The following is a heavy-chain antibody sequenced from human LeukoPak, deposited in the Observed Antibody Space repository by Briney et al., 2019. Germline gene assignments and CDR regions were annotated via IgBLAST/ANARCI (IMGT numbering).Heavy chain of an antibody. J-gene: IGHJ4*02. CDR1: GGTFSSYA. CDR3: ARDLGITGTYDNYCFDY. CDR2: FIPIFGTA. D-gene: IGHD1-20*01. Sequence: SVKVSCKASGGTFSSYAISWVRQAPGQGLQWMGRFIPIFGTANYAQKFQGRVSITTDESTSTAYMQLSSLRSEDTGLYYCARDLGITGTYDNYCFDYWGQGTLVTVSS. V-gene: IGHV1-69*05.